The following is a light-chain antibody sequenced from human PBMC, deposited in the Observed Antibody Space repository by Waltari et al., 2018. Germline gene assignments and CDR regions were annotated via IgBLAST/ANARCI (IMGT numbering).Light chain of an antibody. CDR1: SSNIGNDY. Sequence: QSVLTQPPSVSAAPGQKVTISCSGSSSNIGNDYVSWYQQLPGTALKLFIYENNKRPSGIPDRFSGSKSGTSATLGITGLQTGDEADYYCGTWDTSLSALIFGGGTKLTVL. J-gene: IGLJ2*01. CDR2: ENN. CDR3: GTWDTSLSALI. V-gene: IGLV1-51*02.